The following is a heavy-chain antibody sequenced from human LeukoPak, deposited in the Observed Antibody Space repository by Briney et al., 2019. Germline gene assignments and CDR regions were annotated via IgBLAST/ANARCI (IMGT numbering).Heavy chain of an antibody. D-gene: IGHD4-17*01. Sequence: PSETLSLTCAVSGGSISSSNWWSWVRQPPGKGLEWIGEIYHSGSTNYNPSLKSRVTISVDKSKNQFSLKLSSVTAADTAVYYCASDYYGEKSFDYWGQGTLVTVSS. J-gene: IGHJ4*02. V-gene: IGHV4-4*02. CDR3: ASDYYGEKSFDY. CDR2: IYHSGST. CDR1: GGSISSSNW.